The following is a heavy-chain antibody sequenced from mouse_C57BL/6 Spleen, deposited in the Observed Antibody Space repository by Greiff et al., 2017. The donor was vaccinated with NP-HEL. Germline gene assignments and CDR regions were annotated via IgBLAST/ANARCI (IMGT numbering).Heavy chain of an antibody. V-gene: IGHV1-69*01. CDR3: ARESTTVVAPMDY. Sequence: QVQLQQPGAELVMPGASVKLSCKASGYTFTSYWMHWVKQRPGQGLEWIGEIDPSDSYTNYNQKFKGKSTLTVDKSSSTAYMQLSSLTSEDSAVYYCARESTTVVAPMDYWGQGTSVTVSS. J-gene: IGHJ4*01. D-gene: IGHD1-1*01. CDR1: GYTFTSYW. CDR2: IDPSDSYT.